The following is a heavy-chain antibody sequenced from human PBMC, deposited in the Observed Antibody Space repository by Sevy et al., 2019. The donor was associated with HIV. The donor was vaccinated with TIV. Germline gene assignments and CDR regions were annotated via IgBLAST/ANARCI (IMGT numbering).Heavy chain of an antibody. Sequence: ASVKVSCKTSGYTFVGYYIHWVRQAPGQGLEWMGWINPARGGTDYAREFQGRVTMTRDTSLRTAYMEVRWLKSDDTAVYYCATEAGRAGKRYYESRAYYSTWGQGTPVTVSS. V-gene: IGHV1-2*02. J-gene: IGHJ4*02. CDR2: INPARGGT. D-gene: IGHD3-22*01. CDR3: ATEAGRAGKRYYESRAYYST. CDR1: GYTFVGYY.